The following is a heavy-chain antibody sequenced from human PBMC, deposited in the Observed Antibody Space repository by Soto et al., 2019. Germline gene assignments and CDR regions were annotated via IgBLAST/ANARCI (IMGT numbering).Heavy chain of an antibody. CDR3: AREVRGGFTGIFDQ. J-gene: IGHJ4*02. CDR1: GDSISDYFY. CDR2: IYTDGTT. V-gene: IGHV4-4*07. D-gene: IGHD2-15*01. Sequence: SETLSLTCTVSGDSISDYFYWSWIRRPAGKGLEWIGRIYTDGTTKYNPSLKSRVTLSLDESKNQFSLRLSSVTAADTAVYYFAREVRGGFTGIFDQWGRGSRVTVSS.